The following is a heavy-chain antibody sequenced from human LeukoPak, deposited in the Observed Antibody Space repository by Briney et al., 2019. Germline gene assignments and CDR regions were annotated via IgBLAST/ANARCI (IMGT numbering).Heavy chain of an antibody. CDR3: ARDGDDSSGYYGDY. J-gene: IGHJ4*02. Sequence: PGGSLRLSCAASGFTFSSYSMNWVRQAPGKGLEWVSYISSSGSTIYYADSVKGRFTISRDNAKNSLYLQMNSLRAEDTAVYYCARDGDDSSGYYGDYWGQGTLVTVSS. D-gene: IGHD3-22*01. CDR2: ISSSGSTI. CDR1: GFTFSSYS. V-gene: IGHV3-48*04.